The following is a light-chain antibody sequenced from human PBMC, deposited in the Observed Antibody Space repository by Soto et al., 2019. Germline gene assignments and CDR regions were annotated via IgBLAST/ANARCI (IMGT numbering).Light chain of an antibody. J-gene: IGKJ2*02. CDR3: QQSYSTPRT. CDR2: AAS. CDR1: QSISSY. V-gene: IGKV1-39*01. Sequence: DIQMTQSPSSLSASVGDRVTITCRASQSISSYLNWYQQKPGKAPKLLIYAASSLQSGVPSRFRGSGSGPDFTLTISSLQPDDFATYYCQQSYSTPRTFVQGTKLEIK.